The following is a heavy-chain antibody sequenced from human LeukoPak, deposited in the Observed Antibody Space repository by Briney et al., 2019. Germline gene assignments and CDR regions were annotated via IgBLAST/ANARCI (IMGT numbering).Heavy chain of an antibody. CDR3: AKDLYGSGYRGPPDY. D-gene: IGHD3-10*01. CDR1: GFTFDDYA. CDR2: ISWNSGSI. Sequence: GGSLRLSCAASGFTFDDYAMHWVRQAPGKGLEWVSGISWNSGSIGYADSVKGRFTISRDNAKNSLYLQMNSLRAEDTALYYCAKDLYGSGYRGPPDYWGQGTLVTVSS. J-gene: IGHJ4*02. V-gene: IGHV3-9*01.